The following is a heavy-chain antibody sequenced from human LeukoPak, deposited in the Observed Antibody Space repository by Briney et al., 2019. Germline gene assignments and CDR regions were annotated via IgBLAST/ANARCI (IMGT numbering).Heavy chain of an antibody. CDR2: IRNVGGDE. V-gene: IGHV3-30*02. CDR3: AKVLSSSWGYFGF. J-gene: IGHJ4*02. Sequence: GGSLRLSCAASGFTFSSYAMHWVRQAPGKGLEWVAFIRNVGGDEYYADSVRGRFTISRDNSKNTLYLQMYSLRAEDTALYYCAKVLSSSWGYFGFWGQGTLVTVSS. CDR1: GFTFSSYA. D-gene: IGHD6-13*01.